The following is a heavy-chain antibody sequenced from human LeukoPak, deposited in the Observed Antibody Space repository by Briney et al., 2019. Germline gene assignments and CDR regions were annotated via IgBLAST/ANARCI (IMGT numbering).Heavy chain of an antibody. CDR1: DGSISSYY. J-gene: IGHJ4*02. CDR3: ARRHRTLQNYYGSGSYHSAIDY. D-gene: IGHD3-10*01. V-gene: IGHV4-59*12. CDR2: IYYSGTT. Sequence: SETLSLTCNISDGSISSYYWSWIRQPPGKGLEWIGYIYYSGTTNYNPSLKTRVTVSIDTSKNQFSLRLTSVTAADTAVYYCARRHRTLQNYYGSGSYHSAIDYWGQGTLVTVSS.